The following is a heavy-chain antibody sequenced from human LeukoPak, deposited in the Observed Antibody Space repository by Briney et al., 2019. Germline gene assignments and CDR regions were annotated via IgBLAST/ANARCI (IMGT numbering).Heavy chain of an antibody. CDR2: IYYSGST. Sequence: PSETLSLTCTVSGGSISSYYWSWIRQPPGKGLEWIGYIYYSGSTNYNPSLKSRVTISVDTSKNQFSLKLSSVTAADTAVYYCARVRRWSGYFSGFDYWGQGTLVTVSS. CDR3: ARVRRWSGYFSGFDY. CDR1: GGSISSYY. J-gene: IGHJ4*02. D-gene: IGHD3-3*01. V-gene: IGHV4-59*01.